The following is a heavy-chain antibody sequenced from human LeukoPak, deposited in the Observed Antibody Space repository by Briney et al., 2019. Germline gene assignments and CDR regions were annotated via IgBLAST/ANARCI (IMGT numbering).Heavy chain of an antibody. V-gene: IGHV4-34*01. CDR1: GGSFSGYY. Sequence: PSETLSLTCAVYGGSFSGYYWSWIRQPPGKGLEWIGEINHSGSTNYNPSLKSRVTISVDTSKNQFSLKLSSVTAADTAVYYCARGRGYYGSRWLDPWGQGTLVTVSS. CDR3: ARGRGYYGSRWLDP. D-gene: IGHD3-10*01. CDR2: INHSGST. J-gene: IGHJ5*02.